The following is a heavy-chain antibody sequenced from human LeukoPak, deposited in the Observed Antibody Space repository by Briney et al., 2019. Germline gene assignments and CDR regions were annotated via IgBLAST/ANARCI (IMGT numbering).Heavy chain of an antibody. CDR1: GYTFTSYA. CDR3: ARDMWYYYGSGSYRVAPFDY. D-gene: IGHD3-10*01. CDR2: INAGNGNT. V-gene: IGHV1-3*01. J-gene: IGHJ4*02. Sequence: GASVKVSCKASGYTFTSYAMHWVRQAPGQRLEWMGWINAGNGNTKYSQKFQGRVTITRDTSASTAYMELSSLRSEDTAVYYCARDMWYYYGSGSYRVAPFDYWGQGTLVTVSS.